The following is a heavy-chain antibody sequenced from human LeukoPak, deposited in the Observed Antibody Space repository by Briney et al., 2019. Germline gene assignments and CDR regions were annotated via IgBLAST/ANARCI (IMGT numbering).Heavy chain of an antibody. CDR2: INPNSGGT. J-gene: IGHJ3*02. CDR1: GYTFTGYY. CDR3: ARVGRTGIVVVPAGYPAFDI. Sequence: GASVKVSCKASGYTFTGYYMHWVRQAPGQGLEWMGWINPNSGGTNYAQKFQGRVTMTRDTSISTAYMELSRLRSDDTAVYYCARVGRTGIVVVPAGYPAFDIWGQGTMVTVSS. D-gene: IGHD2-2*01. V-gene: IGHV1-2*02.